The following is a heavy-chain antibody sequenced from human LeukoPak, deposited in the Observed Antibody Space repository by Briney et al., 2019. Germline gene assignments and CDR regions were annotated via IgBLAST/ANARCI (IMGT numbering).Heavy chain of an antibody. V-gene: IGHV4-59*01. CDR2: IYYSGST. CDR3: ARFYMVATQFDY. D-gene: IGHD5-12*01. J-gene: IGHJ4*02. Sequence: SETLSLTCTVSGGSISSYYWSWIRQPPGKGLEWIGYIYYSGSTNYNPSLKRRVTISVDTSKNQFSLKLSSVTAADTAVYYCARFYMVATQFDYWGQGTLVTVSS. CDR1: GGSISSYY.